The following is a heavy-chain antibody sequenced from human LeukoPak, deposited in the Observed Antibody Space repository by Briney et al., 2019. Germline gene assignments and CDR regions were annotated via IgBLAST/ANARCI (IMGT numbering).Heavy chain of an antibody. CDR3: AKAARTTVTARFDY. CDR1: GFTFSSYG. Sequence: GSLRLSCAASGFTFSSYGMNWVRQAPGKGLEWVSGISDSGGTTYYADSVRGRFTISRDNSKNTLDLQLNSLRADDTAVYYCAKAARTTVTARFDYWGQGTLVTVSS. V-gene: IGHV3-23*01. J-gene: IGHJ4*02. CDR2: ISDSGGTT. D-gene: IGHD4-17*01.